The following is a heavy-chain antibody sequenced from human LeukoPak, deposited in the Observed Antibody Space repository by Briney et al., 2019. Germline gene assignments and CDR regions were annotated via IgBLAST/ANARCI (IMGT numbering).Heavy chain of an antibody. Sequence: SETLSLTCAVYGGSFSDYYWSWIRQPPGKGLEYIGEINHSGTTNYNPSLKSRVTMSVDTSRNQFSLKLSSVTAADTAVYYCARVDRPCSGDRCYLGVFDYWSQETLVTVSS. J-gene: IGHJ4*02. CDR2: INHSGTT. CDR1: GGSFSDYY. D-gene: IGHD2-15*01. V-gene: IGHV4-34*01. CDR3: ARVDRPCSGDRCYLGVFDY.